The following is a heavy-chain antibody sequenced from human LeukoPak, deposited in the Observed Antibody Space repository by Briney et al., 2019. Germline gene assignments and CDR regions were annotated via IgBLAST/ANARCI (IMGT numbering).Heavy chain of an antibody. Sequence: ASVKVSCKASGYTFTSHGISWVRQAPGQGLEWMGWISAYNGNTNYAQKLQGRVTMTTDTSTNTAYMELRSPRSDDTAVYYCARFERGGAPTVDYWGQGTLVTVSS. D-gene: IGHD1-1*01. CDR3: ARFERGGAPTVDY. J-gene: IGHJ4*02. CDR1: GYTFTSHG. CDR2: ISAYNGNT. V-gene: IGHV1-18*01.